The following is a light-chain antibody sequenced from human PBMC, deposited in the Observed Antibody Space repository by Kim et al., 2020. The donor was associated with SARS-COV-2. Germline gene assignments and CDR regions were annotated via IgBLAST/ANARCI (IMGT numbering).Light chain of an antibody. CDR2: QDT. CDR3: QTWDASTAVV. Sequence: SYELTQPPSLSVSPGQTATIACAGDGLSDKNVCWYQQKPGQSPVLVIYQDTTRPSGIPERFSGSNSGNTATLTISETQAVDEADYYCQTWDASTAVVFGGGTQLTVL. V-gene: IGLV3-1*01. CDR1: GLSDKN. J-gene: IGLJ3*02.